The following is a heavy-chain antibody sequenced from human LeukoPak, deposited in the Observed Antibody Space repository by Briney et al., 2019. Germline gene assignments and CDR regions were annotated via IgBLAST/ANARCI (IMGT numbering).Heavy chain of an antibody. CDR2: ITPIFGTA. CDR1: GGTFSSYA. J-gene: IGHJ5*02. V-gene: IGHV1-69*06. CDR3: ARGETRGYSPSDWFDP. Sequence: SVKVSCKASGGTFSSYAISWVRQAPGQGLEWMGGITPIFGTANYAQKFQGRVTITADKSTSTAYMELSSLRSEDTAVYYCARGETRGYSPSDWFDPWGQGTLVTVSS. D-gene: IGHD5-12*01.